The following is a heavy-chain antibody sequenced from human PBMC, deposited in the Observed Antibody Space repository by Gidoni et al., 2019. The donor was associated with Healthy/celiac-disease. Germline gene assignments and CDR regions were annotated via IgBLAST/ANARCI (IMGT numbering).Heavy chain of an antibody. CDR1: GYTFTSYY. CDR3: ARDITVTTTPWSAFDI. J-gene: IGHJ3*02. Sequence: QVQLVQSGAEVKKPGASVKVSCKAYGYTFTSYYMHWVRQAPGQGLEWMGIINPSGGSTSYAQKFQGRVTMTRDTSTSTVYMELSSLRADDTAVYYCARDITVTTTPWSAFDIWGQGTMVTVSS. D-gene: IGHD4-17*01. V-gene: IGHV1-46*01. CDR2: INPSGGST.